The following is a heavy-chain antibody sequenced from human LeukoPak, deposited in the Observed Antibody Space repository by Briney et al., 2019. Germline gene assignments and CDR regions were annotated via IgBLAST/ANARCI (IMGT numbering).Heavy chain of an antibody. J-gene: IGHJ4*02. CDR2: INHSGST. Sequence: SETLSLTCAVFGGSFSGYYWSWVRQSPGKGLEWIGEINHSGSTNYNPSLKSRVTISVDTSKNQFSLKLSSVTAADTAAYYCVPFAYGGRGDYFDYWGQGTLVTVSS. V-gene: IGHV4-34*01. D-gene: IGHD4-23*01. CDR3: VPFAYGGRGDYFDY. CDR1: GGSFSGYY.